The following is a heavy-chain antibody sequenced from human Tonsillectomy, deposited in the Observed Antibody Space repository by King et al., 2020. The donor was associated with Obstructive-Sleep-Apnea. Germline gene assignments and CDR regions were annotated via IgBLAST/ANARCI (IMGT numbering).Heavy chain of an antibody. J-gene: IGHJ6*02. CDR1: GGSFSDSS. CDR3: ARGVIAAAGEGMDV. Sequence: VQLQQWGAGLLKTSETLSLTCAVYGGSFSDSSWSWIRQPPGKGLECSVEINLIGISHYNPSPKSRVTMSVDTSKNQFSLKLISVTAADTAVYYCARGVIAAAGEGMDVWGQGTTVTVSS. D-gene: IGHD6-13*01. CDR2: INLIGIS. V-gene: IGHV4-34*01.